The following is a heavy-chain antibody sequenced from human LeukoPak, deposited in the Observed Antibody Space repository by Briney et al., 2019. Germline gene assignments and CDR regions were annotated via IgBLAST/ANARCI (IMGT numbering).Heavy chain of an antibody. J-gene: IGHJ4*02. CDR1: GYSFTSYW. V-gene: IGHV5-51*01. CDR2: IYPGDSDT. D-gene: IGHD3-22*01. CDR3: ARSSDSSGYYAVLFDY. Sequence: GESLQISCKGSGYSFTSYWIGWVRQMPGKGLEWMGIIYPGDSDTRYSPSFQGQVTISADKSISTAYLQWSSLKASDTAMYYCARSSDSSGYYAVLFDYWGQGTLVTVSS.